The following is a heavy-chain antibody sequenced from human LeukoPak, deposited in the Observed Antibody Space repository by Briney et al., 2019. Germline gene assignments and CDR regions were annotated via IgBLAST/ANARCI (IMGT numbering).Heavy chain of an antibody. V-gene: IGHV3-11*04. Sequence: PGGSLRLSCAASGFTFSDYYMSWIRQAPGKGLEWVSYISSSGSTIYYADSVKGRFTISRDNAKNSLYLQMNSLRAEDTAVYYCARMTTVIYWYFDLWGRGTLVTVSS. CDR3: ARMTTVIYWYFDL. J-gene: IGHJ2*01. D-gene: IGHD4-11*01. CDR2: ISSSGSTI. CDR1: GFTFSDYY.